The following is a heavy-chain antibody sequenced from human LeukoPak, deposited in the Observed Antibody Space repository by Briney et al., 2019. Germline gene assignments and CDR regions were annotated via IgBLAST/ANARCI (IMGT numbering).Heavy chain of an antibody. J-gene: IGHJ4*01. V-gene: IGHV3-23*01. Sequence: GGSLGLSCAASGFSFSSYAMSWVRQAPGKGLEWVSVISASSSRTDYADSVKGRFTITRDNSKNTLYLQMNSLRADDTAVYYCAKDRPGYGLFDYWGRGTLVTVSS. D-gene: IGHD5-18*01. CDR3: AKDRPGYGLFDY. CDR1: GFSFSSYA. CDR2: ISASSSRT.